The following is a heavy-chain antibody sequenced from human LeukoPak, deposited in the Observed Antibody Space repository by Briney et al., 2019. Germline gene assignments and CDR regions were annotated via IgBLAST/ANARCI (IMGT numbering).Heavy chain of an antibody. D-gene: IGHD3-22*01. CDR3: ARGNYYDSSGLDY. CDR1: GGSISSGGYS. J-gene: IGHJ4*02. CDR2: IYHSGST. Sequence: SETLSLTCAVSGGSISSGGYSWSWIRQPPGKGLEWIGYIYHSGSTYYNPSLKSRVTISVDRPKNQFSLKLSSVTAADTAVYYCARGNYYDSSGLDYWGQGTLVTVSS. V-gene: IGHV4-30-2*01.